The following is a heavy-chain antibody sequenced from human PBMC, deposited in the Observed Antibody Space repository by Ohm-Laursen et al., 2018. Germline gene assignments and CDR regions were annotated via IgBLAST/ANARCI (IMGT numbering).Heavy chain of an antibody. CDR1: GESFSGYS. Sequence: PSEPLSLTCAVYGESFSGYSWTWIRQSPGRGLEWIGEIHHSGSTNYNPSLNSRVTMSVDTSRNQFSLKLTSVTAADTAVYYCAVSEVRYSFTYLADFWGQGTLVTVPS. CDR2: IHHSGST. CDR3: AVSEVRYSFTYLADF. J-gene: IGHJ4*02. V-gene: IGHV4-34*01. D-gene: IGHD3-9*01.